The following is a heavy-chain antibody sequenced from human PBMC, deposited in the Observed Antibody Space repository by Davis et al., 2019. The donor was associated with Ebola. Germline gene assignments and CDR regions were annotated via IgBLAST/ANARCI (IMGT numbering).Heavy chain of an antibody. J-gene: IGHJ5*01. CDR1: GFTFSSYG. Sequence: GGSLRLSCAASGFTFSSYGMHWVRQAPGKGLEWVAVIWYDGSNKYYADSVKGRFTISRDNSKNTLYLQMNNLRADDTAVYFCARDSGTFYVDSWGQGTLVTVSS. V-gene: IGHV3-33*01. D-gene: IGHD1-26*01. CDR2: IWYDGSNK. CDR3: ARDSGTFYVDS.